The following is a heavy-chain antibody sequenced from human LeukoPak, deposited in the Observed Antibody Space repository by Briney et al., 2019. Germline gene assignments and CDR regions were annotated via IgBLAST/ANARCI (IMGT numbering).Heavy chain of an antibody. V-gene: IGHV3-23*01. D-gene: IGHD6-19*01. CDR3: AKGYSSGWYLFDY. J-gene: IGHJ4*02. CDR2: ISGSGGST. Sequence: GGTLRLSCAASGLTFSSYGMSWVRQAPGKGLEWVSAISGSGGSTYYADSVKGRFTISRDNSKNTLYLQMNSLRAEDTAVYYCAKGYSSGWYLFDYWGQGTLVTVSS. CDR1: GLTFSSYG.